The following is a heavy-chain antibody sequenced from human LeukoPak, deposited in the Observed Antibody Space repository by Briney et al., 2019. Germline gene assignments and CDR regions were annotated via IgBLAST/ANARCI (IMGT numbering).Heavy chain of an antibody. V-gene: IGHV3-7*04. D-gene: IGHD3-16*01. J-gene: IGHJ4*02. CDR2: IKQDGSEK. CDR1: GFTFSFYW. Sequence: GGSLRLSCEASGFTFSFYWMTWVRQAPGKGLQWVANIKQDGSEKYYVDSVKGRFTISRDNAKNSLYLQMNSLRAEDTAVCYCARAYSYVNYWGQGTLVTVSS. CDR3: ARAYSYVNY.